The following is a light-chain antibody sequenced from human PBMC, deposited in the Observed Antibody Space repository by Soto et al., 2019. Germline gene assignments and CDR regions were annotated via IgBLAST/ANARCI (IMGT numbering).Light chain of an antibody. CDR3: TAWDVSLEGFF. V-gene: IGLV1-44*01. J-gene: IGLJ1*01. CDR1: TSNIGNNA. Sequence: QSVLTQPPSASGTPGQRVTISCSGSTSNIGNNAVNWYQHLPGTAPKLLIYSNSQRPSGVPDRFSGSKSGTSASLAISGLQSDDEADYYGTAWDVSLEGFFFGAVTKLTVL. CDR2: SNS.